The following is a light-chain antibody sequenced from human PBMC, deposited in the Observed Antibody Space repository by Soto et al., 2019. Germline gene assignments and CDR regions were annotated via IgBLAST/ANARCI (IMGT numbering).Light chain of an antibody. J-gene: IGLJ2*01. CDR3: AAWDDGLKGAL. CDR2: SNS. V-gene: IGLV1-44*01. CDR1: SSNIGSNS. Sequence: QSVLTQPPSASGTPGQRVTISCSGSSSNIGSNSVNWYQQLPGTAPKLLIYSNSQRPSGVPDRFSGSKSATSASLAISGLQSEDEAAYYCAAWDDGLKGALFGGGTKLTVL.